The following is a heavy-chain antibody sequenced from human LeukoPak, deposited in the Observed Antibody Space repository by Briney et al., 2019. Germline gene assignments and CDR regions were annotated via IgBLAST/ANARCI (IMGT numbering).Heavy chain of an antibody. J-gene: IGHJ4*02. CDR3: ARGDGYNSGY. Sequence: GGSLRLSCAASGFTFRRYEMHWVRQAPGKALEWVSYISSSGSNIYYADSVKGRFTISRDNAKNSLYLQMNSLRAEDTAVYYCARGDGYNSGYWGQGTLVTVSS. V-gene: IGHV3-48*03. CDR1: GFTFRRYE. CDR2: ISSSGSNI. D-gene: IGHD5-24*01.